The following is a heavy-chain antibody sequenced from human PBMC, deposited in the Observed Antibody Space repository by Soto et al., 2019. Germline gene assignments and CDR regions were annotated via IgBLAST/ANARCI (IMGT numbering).Heavy chain of an antibody. Sequence: ETLSLTCTVSGGSISSYYWSWIRQPPGKGLEWIGYIYYSGSTNYNPSLKSRVTISVDTSKNQFSLKLSSVTAADTAVYYCARVDDFWSGYSLSFDYWGQGTLVTVSS. D-gene: IGHD3-3*01. CDR2: IYYSGST. J-gene: IGHJ4*02. CDR1: GGSISSYY. CDR3: ARVDDFWSGYSLSFDY. V-gene: IGHV4-59*01.